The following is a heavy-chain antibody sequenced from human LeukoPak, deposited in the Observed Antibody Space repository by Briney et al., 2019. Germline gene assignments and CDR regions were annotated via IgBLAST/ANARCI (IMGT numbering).Heavy chain of an antibody. CDR2: ISGYNGYT. CDR1: GYIFTNYG. J-gene: IGHJ3*02. Sequence: GASVKVSCKPSGYIFTNYGISWVRQAPGQGLEWMGWISGYNGYTNHAQKLQGRVTMTTDTSTSTAYMELRSLRSDDTAVYYCATKSGSRTSRHAFDIWGQGTMVTVSS. D-gene: IGHD1-26*01. CDR3: ATKSGSRTSRHAFDI. V-gene: IGHV1-18*01.